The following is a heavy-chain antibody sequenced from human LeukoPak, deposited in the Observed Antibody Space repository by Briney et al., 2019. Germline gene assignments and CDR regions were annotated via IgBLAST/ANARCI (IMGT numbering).Heavy chain of an antibody. J-gene: IGHJ4*02. CDR2: IYTSGST. D-gene: IGHD6-19*01. V-gene: IGHV4-4*09. CDR1: GGSISSYY. Sequence: SGTLSLTCTVSGGSISSYYWSWIRQPPGKGLEWIGYIYTSGSTNYNPSLKSRVTISVDTSKNQFSLKLSSVTAADTAVYYCARHGGAVAVYIDYWGQGTLVTVSS. CDR3: ARHGGAVAVYIDY.